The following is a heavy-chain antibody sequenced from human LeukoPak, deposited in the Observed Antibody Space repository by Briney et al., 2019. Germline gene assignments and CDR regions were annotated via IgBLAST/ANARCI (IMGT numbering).Heavy chain of an antibody. CDR3: ASNAAGEMPYYFDY. J-gene: IGHJ4*02. D-gene: IGHD5-24*01. V-gene: IGHV4-34*01. CDR1: GGSFSGYY. CDR2: IYHSGST. Sequence: SETLSLTCAVYGGSFSGYYWSWIRQPPGKGLEWIGYIYHSGSTYYNPSLKSRVTISVDRSKNQFSLKLSSVTAADTAVYYCASNAAGEMPYYFDYWGQGTLVTVSS.